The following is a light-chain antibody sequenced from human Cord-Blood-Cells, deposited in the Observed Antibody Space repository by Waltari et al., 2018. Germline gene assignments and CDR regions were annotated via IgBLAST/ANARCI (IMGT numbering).Light chain of an antibody. V-gene: IGKV1-5*03. CDR3: QQYKSYCLT. CDR2: NAA. Sequence: DIQMTQSPSILSASVGDRVTITCRASQGISSWLAWYQQKPGKAPKLLIYNAASLESGVPARVSGSGSVTEFTLTCSSLQPDDFATYYFQQYKSYCLTFGQGTKVEI. CDR1: QGISSW. J-gene: IGKJ1*01.